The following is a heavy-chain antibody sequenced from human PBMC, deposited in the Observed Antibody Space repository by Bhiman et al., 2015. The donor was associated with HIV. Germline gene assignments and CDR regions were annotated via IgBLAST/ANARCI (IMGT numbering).Heavy chain of an antibody. J-gene: IGHJ6*02. CDR1: GFTFSSYD. V-gene: IGHV3-13*01. Sequence: EVQLVESGGGLVKPGGSLRLSCAASGFTFSSYDMHWVRQATGKGLEWVSAIGTAGDTYYAGSVKGRFTISRENAKSSLYLQMSSLRAGDTAVYYCARVGGQGSSSGMDVWGQGTTVTVSS. CDR3: ARVGGQGSSSGMDV. CDR2: IGTAGDT. D-gene: IGHD3-16*01.